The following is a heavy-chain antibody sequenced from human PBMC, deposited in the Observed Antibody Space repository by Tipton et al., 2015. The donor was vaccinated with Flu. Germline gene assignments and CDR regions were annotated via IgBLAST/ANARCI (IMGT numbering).Heavy chain of an antibody. Sequence: TLSLTCAVYGGSFSGYYWSWIRQPPGKGLEWIGEINHSGSTNYNPSLKSRVTISVDTSKNQFSLKLSSVTAADTAVYYCARARGDVVVVAGTSAYYYYGMDVWGQGTTVTVSS. V-gene: IGHV4-34*01. CDR1: GGSFSGYY. CDR2: INHSGST. J-gene: IGHJ6*02. CDR3: ARARGDVVVVAGTSAYYYYGMDV. D-gene: IGHD2-15*01.